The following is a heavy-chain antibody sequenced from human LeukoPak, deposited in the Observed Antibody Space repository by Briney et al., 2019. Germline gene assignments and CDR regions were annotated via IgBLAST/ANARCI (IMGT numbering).Heavy chain of an antibody. CDR1: GYIFTNYA. V-gene: IGHV1-3*03. CDR2: INACSGNT. D-gene: IGHD6-13*01. CDR3: ARGAAYSSQNWFDP. Sequence: ASVKASCKGSGYIFTNYAIHWVRQAPARRLEWMGWINACSGNTKYSQEFQGRVTLIMDTTASTTYMELSSLRSGDLAVYYCARGAAYSSQNWFDPWGQGTLVTVSS. J-gene: IGHJ5*02.